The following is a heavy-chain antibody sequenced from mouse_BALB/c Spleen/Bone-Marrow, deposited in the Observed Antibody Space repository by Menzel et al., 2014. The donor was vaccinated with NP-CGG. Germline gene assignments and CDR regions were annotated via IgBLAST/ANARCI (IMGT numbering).Heavy chain of an antibody. J-gene: IGHJ3*01. D-gene: IGHD1-1*01. CDR3: TREGYYGSSPAWFAY. V-gene: IGHV1-15*01. CDR2: IDPETGGT. Sequence: VQLQQSGAELVRPGASVTLSCKASGYTFTDYEMHWVKQTPVHGLEWIGAIDPETGGTAYNQKFKGKATLTADKSSSTAYMELRSLTSEDSAFYYCTREGYYGSSPAWFAYWGQGTLVTVSA. CDR1: GYTFTDYE.